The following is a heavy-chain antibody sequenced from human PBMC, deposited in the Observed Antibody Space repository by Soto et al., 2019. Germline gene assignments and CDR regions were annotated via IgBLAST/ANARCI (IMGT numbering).Heavy chain of an antibody. D-gene: IGHD6-19*01. CDR3: AKSSPLSLQHSSGWYRLGGGFDY. CDR1: GFTFSSYA. V-gene: IGHV3-23*01. J-gene: IGHJ4*02. Sequence: GGSLRLSCAASGFTFSSYAMSWVRQAPGKGLEWVSAISGSGGSTYYADSVKGRFTISRDNSKNTLYLQMNSLRAEDTAVYYCAKSSPLSLQHSSGWYRLGGGFDYWGQGTLVTVSS. CDR2: ISGSGGST.